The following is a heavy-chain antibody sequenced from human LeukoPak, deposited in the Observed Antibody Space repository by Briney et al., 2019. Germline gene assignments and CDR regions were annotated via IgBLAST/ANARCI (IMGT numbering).Heavy chain of an antibody. CDR1: GGSFSVYY. CDR2: INHSGST. V-gene: IGHV4-34*01. Sequence: WETPSLTCAVYGGSFSVYYWSWIRQPPGKGREWIGEINHSGSTNYNPSLKSRVTISVDTSKNQCSWKRSAVAAADTAVYYCARGRTVITMTVVVITGAHAFDIWGQGTMVTVSS. J-gene: IGHJ3*02. CDR3: ARGRTVITMTVVVITGAHAFDI. D-gene: IGHD3-22*01.